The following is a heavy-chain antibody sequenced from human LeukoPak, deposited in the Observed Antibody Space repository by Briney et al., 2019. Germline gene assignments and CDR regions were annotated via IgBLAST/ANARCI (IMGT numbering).Heavy chain of an antibody. Sequence: GGSLRLSCAASGFTFSSYAMSWVRQAPGKGLECVSSIIGSGGSTYYADSVKGRFTISRDNSKNTLYLQMNSLRAEDTAVYYCARCFSYDILTGYYNGGFAFDIWGQGTMVTVSS. CDR3: ARCFSYDILTGYYNGGFAFDI. V-gene: IGHV3-23*01. J-gene: IGHJ3*02. D-gene: IGHD3-9*01. CDR1: GFTFSSYA. CDR2: IIGSGGST.